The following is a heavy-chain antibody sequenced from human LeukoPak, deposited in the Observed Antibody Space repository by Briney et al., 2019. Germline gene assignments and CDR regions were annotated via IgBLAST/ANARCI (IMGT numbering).Heavy chain of an antibody. V-gene: IGHV1-69*01. J-gene: IGHJ3*02. Sequence: SVKVSCKPSGGTFSSYAISGVRPAPGQGREGMGGIIPIFGTANYAQNYQGRVTITADESTSTAYMELSSLRSEDTAVYYCASTRYCSGGSCFAFDIWGQGQWSPSLQ. D-gene: IGHD2-15*01. CDR1: GGTFSSYA. CDR2: IIPIFGTA. CDR3: ASTRYCSGGSCFAFDI.